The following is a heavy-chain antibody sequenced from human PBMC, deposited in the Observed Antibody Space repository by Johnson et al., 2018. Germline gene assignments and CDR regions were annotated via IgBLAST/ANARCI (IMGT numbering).Heavy chain of an antibody. CDR2: IWYDGNNK. J-gene: IGHJ3*02. V-gene: IGHV3-33*06. CDR3: AKNLEVVLWFEGVCAFDI. CDR1: GFTFKKFG. Sequence: QVQLVQSGGGVVQSGRSLRLSCAASGFTFKKFGMHWVRQAPGKGLEWVAVIWYDGNNKYYADSVKGRFIISRENSENTLYLPLNTLRAEDTAIYYCAKNLEVVLWFEGVCAFDIWGQGTMVTVSS. D-gene: IGHD3-10*01.